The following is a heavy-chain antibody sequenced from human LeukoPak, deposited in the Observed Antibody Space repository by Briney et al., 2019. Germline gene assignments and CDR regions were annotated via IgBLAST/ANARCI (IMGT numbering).Heavy chain of an antibody. J-gene: IGHJ3*02. CDR3: ARGRDYIVVVVAQGDAFDI. CDR1: GFTFSSYA. D-gene: IGHD2-15*01. Sequence: GRSLRLSCAASGFTFSSYAMHWVRQAPGKGLEWVAVISYDGSNKYYADSVKGRFTISRDNSKNTLYLQMNSLRAEDTAVYYCARGRDYIVVVVAQGDAFDIWGQGTMVTVSS. V-gene: IGHV3-30-3*01. CDR2: ISYDGSNK.